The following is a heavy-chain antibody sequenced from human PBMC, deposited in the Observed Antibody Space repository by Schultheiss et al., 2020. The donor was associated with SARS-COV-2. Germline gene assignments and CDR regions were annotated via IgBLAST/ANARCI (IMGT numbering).Heavy chain of an antibody. Sequence: SQTLSLTCTVSGGSVSSGSYYWSWIRQPPGKGLEWIGYIYYSGSTNYNPSLKSRVTISVDTSKNQFSLKLSSVTAADTAVYYCARDRHDRVLFDYWGQGTLVTVSS. V-gene: IGHV4-61*01. CDR3: ARDRHDRVLFDY. D-gene: IGHD4/OR15-4a*01. CDR2: IYYSGST. J-gene: IGHJ4*02. CDR1: GGSVSSGSYY.